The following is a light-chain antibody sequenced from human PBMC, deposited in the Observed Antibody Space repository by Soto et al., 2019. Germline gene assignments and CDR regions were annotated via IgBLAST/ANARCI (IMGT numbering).Light chain of an antibody. CDR1: SSDIGDSNY. V-gene: IGLV2-14*03. J-gene: IGLJ1*01. Sequence: QSALTQPASVSGSPGPSITMSCTGTSSDIGDSNYVSWYQQHPGKAPKLVIYDVSNRPSGVSNRFSGSKSANTASLTISGLQAEDEADYYCSSFRSSSTSDVFGTGTKLTVL. CDR2: DVS. CDR3: SSFRSSSTSDV.